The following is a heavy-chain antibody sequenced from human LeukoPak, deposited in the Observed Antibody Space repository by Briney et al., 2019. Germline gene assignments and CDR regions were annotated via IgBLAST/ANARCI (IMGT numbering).Heavy chain of an antibody. Sequence: RSGGSLRLSCAASGFTFSRYAMHWIRQAPGKGLDWVAVISYDESNKYYADSVKGRFTISRDNSKNTLFLQMNSLRAEDTAVYYCARVPVAAAGPLAFDYWGQGTLVTVSS. CDR3: ARVPVAAAGPLAFDY. CDR1: GFTFSRYA. V-gene: IGHV3-30-3*01. CDR2: ISYDESNK. J-gene: IGHJ4*02. D-gene: IGHD6-13*01.